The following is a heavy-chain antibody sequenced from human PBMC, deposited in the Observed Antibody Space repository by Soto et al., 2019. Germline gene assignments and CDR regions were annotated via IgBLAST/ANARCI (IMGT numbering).Heavy chain of an antibody. CDR2: IYYRGST. CDR1: GGSITSDTFY. Sequence: LSLTCSVSGGSITSDTFYWGWVRLPPGKGLEWIGTIYYRGSTYYSPSLKSRSTISVDTSKNQFSLKVTSVTAADTAVYFCARQKSNWNELFDSCGPGTLVTVSS. V-gene: IGHV4-39*01. J-gene: IGHJ4*01. D-gene: IGHD1-1*01. CDR3: ARQKSNWNELFDS.